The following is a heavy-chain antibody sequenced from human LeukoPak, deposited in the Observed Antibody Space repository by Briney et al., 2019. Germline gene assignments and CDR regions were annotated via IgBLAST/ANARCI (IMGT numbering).Heavy chain of an antibody. D-gene: IGHD6-19*01. CDR3: AKKQWLIPNKKYYFDY. Sequence: GGSLRLSCAASGFTFSSYAMSWVRQAPGKGLEWVSAISGSGGSTYYADSVKGRFTISKDNSKNTLYLQMNSLRAEDTAVYYCAKKQWLIPNKKYYFDYWGQGTLVTVSS. J-gene: IGHJ4*02. CDR1: GFTFSSYA. V-gene: IGHV3-23*01. CDR2: ISGSGGST.